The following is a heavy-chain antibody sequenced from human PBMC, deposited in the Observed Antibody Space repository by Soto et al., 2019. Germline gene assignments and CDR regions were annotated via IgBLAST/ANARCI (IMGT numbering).Heavy chain of an antibody. CDR3: ARVGGEDAFDI. V-gene: IGHV1-46*01. D-gene: IGHD3-16*01. J-gene: IGHJ3*02. CDR2: INPSGGST. CDR1: GYTFTSYY. Sequence: QVQLVQSGAEVKKPGASVKVSCKASGYTFTSYYMHWVRQAPGQGLEWMGIINPSGGSTSYAQKFKGRVTMTRDTSTSTVYMELSSLRSEDTAVYYCARVGGEDAFDIWGQGTMVTVSS.